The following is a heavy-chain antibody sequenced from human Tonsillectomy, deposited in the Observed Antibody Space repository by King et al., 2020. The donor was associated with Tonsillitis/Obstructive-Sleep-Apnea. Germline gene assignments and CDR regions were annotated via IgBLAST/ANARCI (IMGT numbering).Heavy chain of an antibody. CDR1: GFTFSSYE. Sequence: VQLVESGGGLVQPGGSLRLSCAASGFTFSSYEMNWVRQAPGKGLEWVSYISSSGSTIYYADSVKGRFTISRDNAKNSLYLQMNSLRAEDTAVYYCARETYYDSSAYKNWGQGTLVTVSS. J-gene: IGHJ4*02. CDR2: ISSSGSTI. CDR3: ARETYYDSSAYKN. D-gene: IGHD3-22*01. V-gene: IGHV3-48*03.